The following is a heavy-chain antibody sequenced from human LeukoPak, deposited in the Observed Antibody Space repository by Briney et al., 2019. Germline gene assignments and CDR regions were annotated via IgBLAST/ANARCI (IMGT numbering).Heavy chain of an antibody. V-gene: IGHV3-53*01. CDR2: IYSGGST. CDR1: GFTFSSNY. Sequence: GGSLRLSCAASGFTFSSNYMSWVRQAPGKGLEWVSVIYSGGSTYYADSVKGRFTISRDNSKNTLYLQMNSLRAEDTAVYYCATLRDGYNYAFDIWGQGTMVTVSS. J-gene: IGHJ3*02. CDR3: ATLRDGYNYAFDI. D-gene: IGHD5-24*01.